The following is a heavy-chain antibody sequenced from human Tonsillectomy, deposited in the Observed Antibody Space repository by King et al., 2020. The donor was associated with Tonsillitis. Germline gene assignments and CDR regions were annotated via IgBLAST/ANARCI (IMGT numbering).Heavy chain of an antibody. Sequence: VQLVESGGGLVLPGGSLRLSCAASKFTFSSYAMSWVRQAPGKWLEWVSSISGSGGITYYADSVKGRFTISRDNSKNTLYLQMNRLRAEDTAVYYCAKCGVGFWSAIRGGDYFYFYMDVWGKGTAVTVSS. J-gene: IGHJ6*03. CDR3: AKCGVGFWSAIRGGDYFYFYMDV. CDR2: ISGSGGIT. D-gene: IGHD3-3*01. V-gene: IGHV3-23*04. CDR1: KFTFSSYA.